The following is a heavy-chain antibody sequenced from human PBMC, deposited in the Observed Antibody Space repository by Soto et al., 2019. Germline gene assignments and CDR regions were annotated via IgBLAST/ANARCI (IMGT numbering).Heavy chain of an antibody. Sequence: SVKVSCKASGGTFSSYAISWARQAPGQGLEWMGGIIPIFGTANYAQKFQGRVTITADESTSTAYMELSSLRSEDTAVYYCARGSYDSSGYYSQEYYYYGMDVWGQGTTVTAP. CDR3: ARGSYDSSGYYSQEYYYYGMDV. CDR1: GGTFSSYA. CDR2: IIPIFGTA. J-gene: IGHJ6*02. V-gene: IGHV1-69*13. D-gene: IGHD3-22*01.